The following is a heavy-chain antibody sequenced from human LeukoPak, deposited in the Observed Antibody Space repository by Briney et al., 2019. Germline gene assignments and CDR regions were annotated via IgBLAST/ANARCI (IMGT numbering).Heavy chain of an antibody. CDR2: IYHSGST. CDR1: GYSISSGYY. J-gene: IGHJ4*02. V-gene: IGHV4-38-2*02. D-gene: IGHD3-22*01. Sequence: SETLSLTCTVSGYSISSGYYWGWIRQPPGKGLEWIGSIYHSGSTYYNPSLRSRVTISVDTSKNQFSLKLGSVTAADTAVYYCANYYYDSSGQFDYWGQGTLVTVSS. CDR3: ANYYYDSSGQFDY.